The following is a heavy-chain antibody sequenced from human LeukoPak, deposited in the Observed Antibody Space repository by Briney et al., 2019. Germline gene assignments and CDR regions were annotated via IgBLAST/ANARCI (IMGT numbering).Heavy chain of an antibody. J-gene: IGHJ4*02. Sequence: SETLSLTCAVSGGSISSSNWWSWVRQPPGKGLEWIGEFYHRGSTNYNPSLKSRVTISVDKSKNQFSLKLSSVTAADTAVYYCASRYCSGGSCSRVVDYWGQGTLVTVSS. V-gene: IGHV4-4*02. CDR3: ASRYCSGGSCSRVVDY. CDR1: GGSISSSNW. D-gene: IGHD2-15*01. CDR2: FYHRGST.